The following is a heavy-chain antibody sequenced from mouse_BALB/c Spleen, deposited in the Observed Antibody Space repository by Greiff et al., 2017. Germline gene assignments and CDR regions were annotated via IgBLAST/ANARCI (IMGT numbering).Heavy chain of an antibody. CDR2: INPGSGGT. Sequence: VQLQQSGAELVRPGTSVKVSCKASGYAFTNYLIEWVKQRPGQGLEWIGVINPGSGGTNYNEKFKGKATLTADKSSSTAYMQLSSLTSDDSAVYFCARIHLTARAYWGQGTLVTVSA. CDR1: GYAFTNYL. V-gene: IGHV1-54*01. J-gene: IGHJ3*01. CDR3: ARIHLTARAY. D-gene: IGHD1-2*01.